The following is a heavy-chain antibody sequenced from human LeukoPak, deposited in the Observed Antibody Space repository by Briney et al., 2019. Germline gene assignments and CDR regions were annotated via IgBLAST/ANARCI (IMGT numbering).Heavy chain of an antibody. V-gene: IGHV4-38-2*01. CDR3: ASLWFGEPPSFDY. Sequence: SETLSLTCAVSGYSINNGYYWGWIRQPPGKGLEWIGSIYHSGSTYYNPSLKSRVIISVDTSKNQFSLKLSSVTAADTAVYYCASLWFGEPPSFDYWGQGTLVTVSS. J-gene: IGHJ4*02. CDR2: IYHSGST. CDR1: GYSINNGYY. D-gene: IGHD3-10*01.